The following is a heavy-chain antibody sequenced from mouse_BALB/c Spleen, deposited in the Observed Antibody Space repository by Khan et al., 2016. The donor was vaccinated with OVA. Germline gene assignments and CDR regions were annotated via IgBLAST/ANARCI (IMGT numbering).Heavy chain of an antibody. CDR2: IDLPNGIT. Sequence: EVQLQQSGAELVKSGPTVKLSCTASGLNIKDTYMNCLNQWPKKGLERFGGIDLPNGITNYDPSFQGRATLQADTSSNTADLQLSSLTSEDTAVYYCARMARKWGQGTTLTVSS. CDR1: GLNIKDTY. J-gene: IGHJ2*01. V-gene: IGHV14-3*02. CDR3: ARMARK.